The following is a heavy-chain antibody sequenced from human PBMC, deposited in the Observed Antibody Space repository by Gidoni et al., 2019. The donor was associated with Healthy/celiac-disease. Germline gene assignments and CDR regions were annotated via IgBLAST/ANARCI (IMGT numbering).Heavy chain of an antibody. CDR2: TYYRSKWYN. J-gene: IGHJ4*02. CDR3: ARDLAYYDYIWGSSGNYFDY. D-gene: IGHD3-16*01. Sequence: QVQLQQSGPGLVKPSQTLSLTCAISGDSVSSNSAAWNWIRQSPSRGLEWLGRTYYRSKWYNDYAVSVKSRITINPDTSKNQFSLQLNSVTPEDTAVYYCARDLAYYDYIWGSSGNYFDYWGQGTLVTVSS. V-gene: IGHV6-1*01. CDR1: GDSVSSNSAA.